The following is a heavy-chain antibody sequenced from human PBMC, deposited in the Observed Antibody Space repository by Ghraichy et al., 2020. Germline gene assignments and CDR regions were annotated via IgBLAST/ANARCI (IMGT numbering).Heavy chain of an antibody. D-gene: IGHD1-1*01. V-gene: IGHV3-9*01. CDR1: GFTFDDYA. Sequence: GGSLRLSCAASGFTFDDYAMHWVRQAPGKGLEWVSGISWNSGSIGYADSVKGRFTISRDNAKNSLYLQMNSLRAEDTALYYCAKDIAPEGTGTGHDWGQGTMVTVSS. CDR3: AKDIAPEGTGTGHD. CDR2: ISWNSGSI. J-gene: IGHJ3*01.